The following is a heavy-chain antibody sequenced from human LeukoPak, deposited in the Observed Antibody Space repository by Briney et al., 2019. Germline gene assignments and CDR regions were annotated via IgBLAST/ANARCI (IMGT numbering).Heavy chain of an antibody. CDR3: AKDLYYYDSSGYYSDYYYGMDV. J-gene: IGHJ6*02. Sequence: GGSLRLSCAASGFTFSSYGMHWVRQAPGKGLEWVAVISYDGSNKYYADSVKGRFTISRDNSKNTLYLQMNSLRAEDTAVYYCAKDLYYYDSSGYYSDYYYGMDVWGQGTTVTVSS. D-gene: IGHD3-22*01. CDR2: ISYDGSNK. CDR1: GFTFSSYG. V-gene: IGHV3-30*18.